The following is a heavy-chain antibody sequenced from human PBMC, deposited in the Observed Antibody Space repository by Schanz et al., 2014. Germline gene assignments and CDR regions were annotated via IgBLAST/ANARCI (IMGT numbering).Heavy chain of an antibody. CDR3: ARDRGYCSGGSCLTFDY. V-gene: IGHV3-23*01. CDR2: FIVDSGNT. D-gene: IGHD2-15*01. Sequence: EVQLLESGGGLVRPGGSLRLSCAASGFTFSNYAMSWVRQAPGKGLEWVSGFIVDSGNTYYAGSVKGRFSISRDYSENTLYLQMNTLRAEDTAVYYCARDRGYCSGGSCLTFDYWGQGTLVTVSS. CDR1: GFTFSNYA. J-gene: IGHJ4*02.